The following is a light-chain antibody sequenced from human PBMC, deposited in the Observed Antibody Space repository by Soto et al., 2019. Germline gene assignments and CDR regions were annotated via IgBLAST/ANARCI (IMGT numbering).Light chain of an antibody. CDR2: AAS. J-gene: IGKJ1*01. CDR1: EDISTW. Sequence: DIQMTQSPSSVSASVGDRVTITCRSSEDISTWLAWYQQKPGKAPKLLIYAASSLQSGVPSRFSGSGSGTAFTLTISSRQPEDFATYYCQHYSSNSGTFGPGTKVDIK. V-gene: IGKV1D-16*01. CDR3: QHYSSNSGT.